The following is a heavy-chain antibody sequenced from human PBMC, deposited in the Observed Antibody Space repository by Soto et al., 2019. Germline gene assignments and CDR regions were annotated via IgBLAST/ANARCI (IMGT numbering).Heavy chain of an antibody. J-gene: IGHJ6*02. CDR1: GGSLSGSSHF. CDR3: ARHPPPRFEPRVYFYTMDV. V-gene: IGHV4-39*01. Sequence: QLQLQESGPGLVKPSETLSLTCTVSGGSLSGSSHFWGWIRQPPGKGLEWIGSIHYTGSTYDNPSLKSRVTISVDTSKNLFSLKVNSVTAADTAVYYCARHPPPRFEPRVYFYTMDVWGLGATVTVSS. D-gene: IGHD2-21*01. CDR2: IHYTGST.